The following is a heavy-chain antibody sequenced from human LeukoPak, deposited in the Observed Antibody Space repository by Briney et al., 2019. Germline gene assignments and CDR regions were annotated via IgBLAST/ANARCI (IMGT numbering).Heavy chain of an antibody. D-gene: IGHD6-19*01. CDR1: GFTVSSNY. Sequence: GGSLRLSCAASGFTVSSNYRSWDRQAQGKGLEWGSVIYSGGSTYSADSEKGRLTISRDNSKNTHDLQMHSLRAEDTAVYYCARDRAVAGTDYSYYGMDVWGQGTTVTVSS. CDR2: IYSGGST. J-gene: IGHJ6*02. CDR3: ARDRAVAGTDYSYYGMDV. V-gene: IGHV3-53*01.